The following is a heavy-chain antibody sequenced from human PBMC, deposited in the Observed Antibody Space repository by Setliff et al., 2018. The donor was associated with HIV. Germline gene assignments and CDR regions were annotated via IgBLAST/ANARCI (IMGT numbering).Heavy chain of an antibody. V-gene: IGHV3-23*01. CDR2: ISGSGGST. J-gene: IGHJ4*02. D-gene: IGHD1-20*01. Sequence: GGSLRLSCAASGFTFSSYWMSWVRQAPGKGLEWVSAISGSGGSTYYADSVKGRFTISRDNSKNTLYLQMNTLRAEDTAVYYCARDPIGIPDYWGQGTLVTVSS. CDR1: GFTFSSYW. CDR3: ARDPIGIPDY.